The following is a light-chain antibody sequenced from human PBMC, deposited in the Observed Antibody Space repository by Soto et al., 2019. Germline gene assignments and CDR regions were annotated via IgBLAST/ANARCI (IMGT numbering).Light chain of an antibody. Sequence: EIVLTQSPATLSLSPGERATLSCRASQSVSSYLVWYQQKPGQAPRLLIYDASTRATGIPARFSGSGSGTEFTLTISSLEPEDFAVYYCQQRSTWPPFPFGPGTKVDIX. CDR2: DAS. CDR1: QSVSSY. CDR3: QQRSTWPPFP. J-gene: IGKJ3*01. V-gene: IGKV3-11*01.